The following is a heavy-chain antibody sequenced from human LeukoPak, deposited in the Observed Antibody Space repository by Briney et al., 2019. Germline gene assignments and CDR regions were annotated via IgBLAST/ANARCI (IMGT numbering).Heavy chain of an antibody. Sequence: GGSLRLSCAASGFTFSGYGMHWVRQAPGKGPEWVTLISYDGSDEYYADSVKGRFTVSRDNSKNTLYLQMHSLGLEYTAVYYCAKDFAPSGTDNYGMDVWGQGTTVTVSS. CDR3: AKDFAPSGTDNYGMDV. CDR1: GFTFSGYG. V-gene: IGHV3-30*18. J-gene: IGHJ6*02. CDR2: ISYDGSDE. D-gene: IGHD5-12*01.